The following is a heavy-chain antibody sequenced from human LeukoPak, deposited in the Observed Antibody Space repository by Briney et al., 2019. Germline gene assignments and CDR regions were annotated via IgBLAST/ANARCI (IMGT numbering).Heavy chain of an antibody. D-gene: IGHD2/OR15-2a*01. CDR2: VFHAGST. CDR1: GSSISSTYY. CDR3: ARGDYFIDF. V-gene: IGHV4-38-2*01. J-gene: IGHJ4*02. Sequence: SETLSLTCAVSGSSISSTYYWAWIRQPPGKGLEWIGSVFHAGSTYYNPSLKSRVTVSVDTSKNQFSLKLTSVTAADTAVYYCARGDYFIDFWGQGTPVTVSS.